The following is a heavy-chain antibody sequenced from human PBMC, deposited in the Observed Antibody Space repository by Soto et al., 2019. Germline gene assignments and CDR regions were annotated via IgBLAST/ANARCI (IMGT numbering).Heavy chain of an antibody. CDR1: GGSINSYY. CDR3: ARHGYRSDWYALWDY. CDR2: IHYSGTT. V-gene: IGHV4-59*08. Sequence: SETLSLTCTVSGGSINSYYWSWLRQSPEKGLEWIGYIHYSGTTNYNPSLKSRATMSVDTSKNQFSLKLSSVTVADTAIYYCARHGYRSDWYALWDYWGQGTL. D-gene: IGHD6-19*01. J-gene: IGHJ4*02.